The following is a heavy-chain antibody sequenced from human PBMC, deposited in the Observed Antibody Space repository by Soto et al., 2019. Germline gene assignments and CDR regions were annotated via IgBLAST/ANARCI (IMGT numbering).Heavy chain of an antibody. V-gene: IGHV3-9*01. CDR3: AKDKKVRAFYYYYMDV. CDR1: GFTFDDYA. J-gene: IGHJ6*03. D-gene: IGHD3-10*01. Sequence: PGGSLRLSCAASGFTFDDYAMHWVRQAPGKGLEWVSGISWNSGNIGYADSVKGRFTISRDNAKNSLYLQMNSLRAEDTALYYYAKDKKVRAFYYYYMDVWGKGTTVTVSS. CDR2: ISWNSGNI.